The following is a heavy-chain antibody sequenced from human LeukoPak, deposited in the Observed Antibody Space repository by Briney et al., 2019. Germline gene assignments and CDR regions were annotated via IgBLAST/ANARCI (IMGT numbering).Heavy chain of an antibody. Sequence: SQTLSLTCTVSGGSISSGGYYWSWIRQPPGKGLEWIGYIYHSGSTYYNPSLKSRVTISVDRSKNQFSLKLSSVTAADTAVYYCAKETLEMATKRWGQGTLVTVSS. CDR1: GGSISSGGYY. CDR2: IYHSGST. CDR3: AKETLEMATKR. D-gene: IGHD5-24*01. V-gene: IGHV4-30-2*01. J-gene: IGHJ4*02.